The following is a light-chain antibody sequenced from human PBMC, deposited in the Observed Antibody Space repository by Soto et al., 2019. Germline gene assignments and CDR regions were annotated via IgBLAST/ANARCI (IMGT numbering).Light chain of an antibody. CDR3: QHRGKWPRT. J-gene: IGKJ2*01. V-gene: IGKV3-11*01. CDR2: GAS. CDR1: QSVSSY. Sequence: EIVLTQSPATLSLSPGERATLSCRASQSVSSYLAWYQQKPGQVPRLLIYGASNRATGIPARFSGSGSGTDFRLTISSLESEDFAVYYCQHRGKWPRTFGQGTKLEIK.